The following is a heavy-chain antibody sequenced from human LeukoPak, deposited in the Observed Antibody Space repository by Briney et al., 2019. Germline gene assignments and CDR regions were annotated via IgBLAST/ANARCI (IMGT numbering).Heavy chain of an antibody. CDR2: IYYSGST. Sequence: SETLSLTCAVYGGSFSSYYWSWIRQPPGKGLEWIGYIYYSGSTNYNPSLKSRVTISVDTSKNQFSLKLSSVTAADTAVYYCARADSSREYYFDYWGQGTLVTVSS. V-gene: IGHV4-59*01. CDR1: GGSFSSYY. D-gene: IGHD3-22*01. CDR3: ARADSSREYYFDY. J-gene: IGHJ4*02.